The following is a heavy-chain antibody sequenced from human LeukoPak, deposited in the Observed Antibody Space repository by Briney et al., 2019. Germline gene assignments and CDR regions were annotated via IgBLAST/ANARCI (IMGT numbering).Heavy chain of an antibody. CDR2: ISSSSSYI. D-gene: IGHD3-22*01. V-gene: IGHV3-21*01. CDR3: AREDDSRSFDY. J-gene: IGHJ4*02. Sequence: GGSLRLSCAASGFTFSSYSMNWVRQAPGKGLEWVSSISSSSSYIYYADSVKGRSTISRDNAKNSLYLQMNSLRAEDTAVYYCAREDDSRSFDYWGQGTLVTVSS. CDR1: GFTFSSYS.